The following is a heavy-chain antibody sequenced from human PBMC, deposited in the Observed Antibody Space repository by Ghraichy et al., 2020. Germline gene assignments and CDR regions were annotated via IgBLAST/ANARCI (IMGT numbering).Heavy chain of an antibody. J-gene: IGHJ5*02. Sequence: SETLSLTCAVYGGSFSGYYWSWIRQPPGKGLEWIGEINHSGSTNYNPSLKSRVTISVDTSKNQFSLKLSSVTAADTAVYYCARIRSSGSSGGFDPWGQGTLVTVSS. D-gene: IGHD6-19*01. CDR2: INHSGST. CDR3: ARIRSSGSSGGFDP. CDR1: GGSFSGYY. V-gene: IGHV4-34*01.